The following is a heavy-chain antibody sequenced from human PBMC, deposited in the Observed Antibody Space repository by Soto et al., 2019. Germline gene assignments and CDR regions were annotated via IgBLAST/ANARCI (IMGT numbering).Heavy chain of an antibody. J-gene: IGHJ5*02. CDR3: AREVSDSGFLAWLRVRYWFDP. CDR1: GYTFTSYY. CDR2: INPSGGST. D-gene: IGHD3-3*01. Sequence: ASVKVSCKASGYTFTSYYMHWVRQAPGQGLEWMGIINPSGGSTSYAQKFQGRVTMTRDTSTSTVYMELSSLRSEDTAVYYCAREVSDSGFLAWLRVRYWFDPWGQGTLVTVSS. V-gene: IGHV1-46*01.